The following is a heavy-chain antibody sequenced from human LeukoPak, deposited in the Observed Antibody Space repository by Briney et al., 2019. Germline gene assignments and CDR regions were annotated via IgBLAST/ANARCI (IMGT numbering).Heavy chain of an antibody. CDR2: ISWNSGSI. CDR3: ARESAVTPAFDY. CDR1: GFTFDDYA. D-gene: IGHD4-17*01. J-gene: IGHJ4*02. V-gene: IGHV3-9*01. Sequence: PGGSLRLSCAASGFTFDDYAMHWVRQAPGKGLEWVSGISWNSGSIGYADSVKGRFTISRDNAKNSLYLQMNSLRAEDTAVYYCARESAVTPAFDYWGQGTLVTVSS.